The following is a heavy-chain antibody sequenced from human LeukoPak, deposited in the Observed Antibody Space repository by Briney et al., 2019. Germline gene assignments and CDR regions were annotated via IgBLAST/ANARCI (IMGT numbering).Heavy chain of an antibody. CDR1: GGSISSYY. CDR3: ARHSYGPVDAFDI. J-gene: IGHJ3*02. V-gene: IGHV4-59*08. Sequence: SETLSLTCTVSGGSISSYYWGWIRQPPGKGLEWIGYIYYSGSTNYNPSLKSRVTISVDTSKNQFSLKLSSVTAADTAVYYCARHSYGPVDAFDIWGQGTMVTVSS. CDR2: IYYSGST. D-gene: IGHD5-18*01.